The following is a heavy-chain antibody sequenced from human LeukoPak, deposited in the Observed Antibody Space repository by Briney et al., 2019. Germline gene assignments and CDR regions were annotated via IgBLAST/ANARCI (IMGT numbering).Heavy chain of an antibody. J-gene: IGHJ4*02. CDR2: ISGSGDRT. V-gene: IGHV3-23*01. Sequence: GGSLRLSCSASGFTFSSYDMSWVRQAPGKGLEWVSSISGSGDRTIYADSVRGRLTISRDKSKNTPYLQMSSLRVEDTAVYYCAKVPQPDYYFDYWGQGSLVTVSS. CDR1: GFTFSSYD. CDR3: AKVPQPDYYFDY.